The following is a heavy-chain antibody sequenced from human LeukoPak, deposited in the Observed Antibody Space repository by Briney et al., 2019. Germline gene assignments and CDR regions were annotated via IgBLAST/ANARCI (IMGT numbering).Heavy chain of an antibody. Sequence: GESLKISCKGSGYSFTSYWIGWVRQMPGKGLEWMGIIYPGDSDTRYSPSFQGQVTISADKSISTAYLQWSSLKASDTAMYYCARRREVYYYEIGDAFDIWGQGTMVTVSS. V-gene: IGHV5-51*01. D-gene: IGHD3-22*01. CDR2: IYPGDSDT. J-gene: IGHJ3*02. CDR1: GYSFTSYW. CDR3: ARRREVYYYEIGDAFDI.